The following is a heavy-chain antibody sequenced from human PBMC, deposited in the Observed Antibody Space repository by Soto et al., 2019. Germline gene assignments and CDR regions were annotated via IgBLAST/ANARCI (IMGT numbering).Heavy chain of an antibody. Sequence: GGSLRLSCAASGFTFSSYGMHWVRQAPGKGLEWVAVISYDGSNKYYADSVKGRFTISRDNSKNTLYLQMNSLRAEDTAVYYCAKDVGAPRFRGQGTLVTVSS. J-gene: IGHJ4*02. CDR1: GFTFSSYG. CDR2: ISYDGSNK. D-gene: IGHD1-26*01. V-gene: IGHV3-30*18. CDR3: AKDVGAPRF.